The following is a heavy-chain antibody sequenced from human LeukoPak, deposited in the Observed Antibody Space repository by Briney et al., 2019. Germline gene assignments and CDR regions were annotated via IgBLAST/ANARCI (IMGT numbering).Heavy chain of an antibody. J-gene: IGHJ4*02. CDR2: INTNTGNP. CDR1: GYTFTAYA. Sequence: ASVKVSCKASGYTFTAYAINWVRQAPGQGLEWMGWINTNTGNPTYAQDFTGRFVFSLDTSANTAFLQISSLKSEDTAVYFCARGESAYYYLYNYWGQGTLVTVSS. CDR3: ARGESAYYYLYNY. V-gene: IGHV7-4-1*02. D-gene: IGHD3-16*02.